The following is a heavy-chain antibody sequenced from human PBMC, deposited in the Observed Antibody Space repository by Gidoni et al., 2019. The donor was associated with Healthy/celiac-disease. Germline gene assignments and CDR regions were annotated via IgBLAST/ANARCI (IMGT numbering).Heavy chain of an antibody. CDR1: GGTFSSYT. J-gene: IGHJ5*02. Sequence: QVQLVQSGAEVKKPGSSVKVSCKASGGTFSSYTISWVRQAPGQGLEWMGRIIPILGIANYAQKFQGRVTITADKSMSTAYMELSSLRSEDTAVYYCARSRYCGGDCYQLNWFDPWGQGTLVTVSS. V-gene: IGHV1-69*02. D-gene: IGHD2-21*02. CDR3: ARSRYCGGDCYQLNWFDP. CDR2: IIPILGIA.